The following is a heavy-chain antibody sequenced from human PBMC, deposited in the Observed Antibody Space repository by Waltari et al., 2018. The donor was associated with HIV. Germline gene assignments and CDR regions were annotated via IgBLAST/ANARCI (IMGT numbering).Heavy chain of an antibody. CDR1: GFSFGDYA. J-gene: IGHJ4*02. V-gene: IGHV3-49*03. CDR2: IRSKAYGGTT. CDR3: TRGTFTVTYYFDY. D-gene: IGHD4-17*01. Sequence: EVQLGESGGGLVQPGRSMRLSCATSGFSFGDYAMSWFRQAPGKGLKSGGLIRSKAYGGTTQCAASVKGRFTISRDDSKSIAYLQMNSLKTEDTALYYCTRGTFTVTYYFDYWGRGTLVTVSS.